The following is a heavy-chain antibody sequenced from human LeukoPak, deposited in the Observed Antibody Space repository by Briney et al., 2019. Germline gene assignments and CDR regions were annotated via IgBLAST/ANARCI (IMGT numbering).Heavy chain of an antibody. Sequence: SETLSLTCTVSGGSISSSSYYWGWIRQPPGKELEWIGSIYYSGSTYYNPSLKSRVTISVDTSKNQFSLKLSSVTAADTAVYYCARQCSSTSCYANFDYWGQGTLVTVSS. CDR1: GGSISSSSYY. CDR3: ARQCSSTSCYANFDY. V-gene: IGHV4-39*01. J-gene: IGHJ4*02. D-gene: IGHD2-2*01. CDR2: IYYSGST.